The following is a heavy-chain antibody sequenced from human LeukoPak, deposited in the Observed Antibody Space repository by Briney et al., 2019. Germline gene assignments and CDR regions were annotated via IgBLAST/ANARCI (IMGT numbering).Heavy chain of an antibody. CDR1: GGSFSGYY. V-gene: IGHV4-34*01. J-gene: IGHJ3*02. CDR2: INHSGST. Sequence: SGTLSLTCAVYGGSFSGYYWSWIRQPPGKGLEWIGEINHSGSTNYNPSLKSRVTISVDTSKNQFSLKLSSVTAADTAVYYCARGAGFYAFDIWGQGTMVTVSS. CDR3: ARGAGFYAFDI. D-gene: IGHD6-19*01.